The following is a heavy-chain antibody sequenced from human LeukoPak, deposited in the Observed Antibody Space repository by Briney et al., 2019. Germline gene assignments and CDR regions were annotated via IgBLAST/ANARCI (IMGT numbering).Heavy chain of an antibody. V-gene: IGHV3-23*01. Sequence: GGTLRLSCAASGFTFSSYGMSWVRQAPGKGLEWVSAISGSGGSTYNADSVKGRFTISRDNSKNTLYLQMNSLRAEDTAVYYCARDQEYFYDSGGYYPLDYWGQGTLVTVSS. CDR1: GFTFSSYG. CDR3: ARDQEYFYDSGGYYPLDY. CDR2: ISGSGGST. D-gene: IGHD3-22*01. J-gene: IGHJ4*02.